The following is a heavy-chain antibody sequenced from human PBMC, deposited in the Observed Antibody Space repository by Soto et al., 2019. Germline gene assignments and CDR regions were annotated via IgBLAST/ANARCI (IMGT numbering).Heavy chain of an antibody. CDR1: GGSFSGYY. J-gene: IGHJ5*02. CDR2: INHSGST. D-gene: IGHD3-10*01. V-gene: IGHV4-34*01. CDR3: ASRGPTYYYGSGSYYNVHWFDP. Sequence: SETLSLTCAVYGGSFSGYYWSWIRQPPGKGLEWIGEINHSGSTNYNPSLKSRVTISVDTSKSQFSLKLSSVTAADTAVYYCASRGPTYYYGSGSYYNVHWFDPWGQGTLVTVSS.